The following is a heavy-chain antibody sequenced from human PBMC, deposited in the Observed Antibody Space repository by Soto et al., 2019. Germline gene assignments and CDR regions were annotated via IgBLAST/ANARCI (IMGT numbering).Heavy chain of an antibody. CDR1: GYTFTGYY. J-gene: IGHJ5*02. Sequence: ASVKVSCKASGYTFTGYYMHWVRQAPGQGLEWMGWINPNSGGTNYAQKFQGRVTMTRDTSISTAYMELSRLRSDDTAVYYCARIRYCSGTSCLGFDPWGQGTLVTVSS. D-gene: IGHD2-2*01. CDR2: INPNSGGT. CDR3: ARIRYCSGTSCLGFDP. V-gene: IGHV1-2*02.